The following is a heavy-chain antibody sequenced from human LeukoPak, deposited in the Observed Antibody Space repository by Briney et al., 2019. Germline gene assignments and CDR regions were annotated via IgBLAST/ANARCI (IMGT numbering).Heavy chain of an antibody. CDR1: GFTVSSNY. Sequence: GGSLRLSCAASGFTVSSNYMSWVRQAPGKGLEWGSVIYSGGSTYYADSVKGRFAISRDNSKNTLYLQMNSLRAEDTAVYYCARESRDGYNFDYWGQGTLVTVSS. J-gene: IGHJ4*02. CDR3: ARESRDGYNFDY. D-gene: IGHD5-24*01. V-gene: IGHV3-53*01. CDR2: IYSGGST.